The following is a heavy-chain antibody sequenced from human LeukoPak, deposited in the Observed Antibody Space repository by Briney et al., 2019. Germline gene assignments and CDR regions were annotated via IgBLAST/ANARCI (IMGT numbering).Heavy chain of an antibody. CDR3: ARSYYYFDY. CDR1: GDSISSYY. V-gene: IGHV4-59*01. J-gene: IGHJ4*02. D-gene: IGHD2-8*01. CDR2: IYYSGST. Sequence: SETLSLTCTVSGDSISSYYWSWLRQPPGKGLEWIGYIYYSGSTNYNPSLKSRLTISVDTSKNQFSLKLSSVTAADTAVYYCARSYYYFDYWGQGTLVTVSS.